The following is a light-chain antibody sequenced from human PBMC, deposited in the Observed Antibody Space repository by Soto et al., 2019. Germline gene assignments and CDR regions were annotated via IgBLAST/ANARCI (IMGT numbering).Light chain of an antibody. V-gene: IGKV3-20*01. CDR1: QRVSSSY. Sequence: EIVLTQSPGTLSLSPGERATLSCRASQRVSSSYLAWYQQKPGQAPRLLIYGASSRATGIPDRFSGSGSGPELTVTISRLEHEPFVVCYCQQYGTSSWTFGQGTKVEI. CDR2: GAS. J-gene: IGKJ1*01. CDR3: QQYGTSSWT.